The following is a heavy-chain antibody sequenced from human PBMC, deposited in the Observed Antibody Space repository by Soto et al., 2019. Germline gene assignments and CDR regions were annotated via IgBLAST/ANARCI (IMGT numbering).Heavy chain of an antibody. Sequence: SETLSLTCTVSGGSISSYYWSWIRQPPGKGLEWIGYIYYSGSTNYNPSLKSRVTISVDTSKNQFSLKLSSVTAADTAVYYCARGGYSSSWPSHYYFDYWGQGTLVTVSS. CDR1: GGSISSYY. CDR2: IYYSGST. J-gene: IGHJ4*02. V-gene: IGHV4-59*01. D-gene: IGHD6-13*01. CDR3: ARGGYSSSWPSHYYFDY.